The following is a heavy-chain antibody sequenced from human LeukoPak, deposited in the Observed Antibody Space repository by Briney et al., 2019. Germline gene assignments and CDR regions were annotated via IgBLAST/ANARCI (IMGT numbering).Heavy chain of an antibody. J-gene: IGHJ6*03. Sequence: ASVKLSCTASGYTFTSYDINWVRQAPGQRLEWMGWMNPNSGTTGYAQKFQGRVTMTRNTSISTAYMELSSLRSEDTAVYYCARGGGYDLVYYYMDVWGKGTTVTVSS. V-gene: IGHV1-8*01. CDR2: MNPNSGTT. CDR1: GYTFTSYD. CDR3: ARGGGYDLVYYYMDV. D-gene: IGHD5-12*01.